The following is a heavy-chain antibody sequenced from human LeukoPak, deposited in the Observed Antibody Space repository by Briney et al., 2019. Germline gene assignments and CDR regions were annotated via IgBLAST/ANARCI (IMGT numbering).Heavy chain of an antibody. CDR2: ISSSGSTI. V-gene: IGHV3-11*01. J-gene: IGHJ5*02. D-gene: IGHD3-22*01. CDR1: GFTFSDYY. CDR3: ARGGYYYDSSGYLDWFDP. Sequence: GGSLRLSCAASGFTFSDYYMSWIRQAPGKGLEWVSYISSSGSTIYYADSVTGRFTISRDNAKNSLYLQMNSLRAEDTAVYYCARGGYYYDSSGYLDWFDPWGQGTLVTVSS.